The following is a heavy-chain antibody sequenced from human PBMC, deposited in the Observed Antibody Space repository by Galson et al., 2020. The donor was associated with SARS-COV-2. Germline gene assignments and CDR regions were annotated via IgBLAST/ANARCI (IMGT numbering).Heavy chain of an antibody. CDR2: INRAGSST. J-gene: IGHJ4*02. Sequence: GGSLRLPCAASGFTFSSYWMHWVRQAPGKGLVWVSRINRAGSSTSYADSVKGRFTISRDNAKNSLYLQMNSLRAEDTAVYYCALDTIFGVVGDYWGQGTLVTVSS. CDR3: ALDTIFGVVGDY. D-gene: IGHD3-3*01. V-gene: IGHV3-74*01. CDR1: GFTFSSYW.